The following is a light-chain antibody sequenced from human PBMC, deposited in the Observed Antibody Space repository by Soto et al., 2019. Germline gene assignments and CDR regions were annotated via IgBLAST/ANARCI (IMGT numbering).Light chain of an antibody. CDR3: QHHGT. CDR1: QSISSW. CDR2: DAS. V-gene: IGKV1-5*01. Sequence: DIQMTQSPSTLSASVGDRVTITCRASQSISSWLAWYQQKPGKAPKLLIYDASSLESGVPSRFSGSGSGTEFTLTISSLQPDDFATYYCQHHGTFGQGTKGISN. J-gene: IGKJ1*01.